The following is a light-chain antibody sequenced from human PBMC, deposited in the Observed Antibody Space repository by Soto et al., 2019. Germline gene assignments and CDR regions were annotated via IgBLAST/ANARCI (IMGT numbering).Light chain of an antibody. V-gene: IGLV1-40*01. Sequence: QSVLTQPPSVSGAPGQRLTISCTGSSSNIGANFDVQWYQQLPGTAPKLLIFGRNNRPSGVPDRFSASKSGTSASLAITGLQAEDEAEYYCQSYDNTLGGHVVFGGGTKLTV. CDR3: QSYDNTLGGHVV. J-gene: IGLJ2*01. CDR1: SSNIGANFD. CDR2: GRN.